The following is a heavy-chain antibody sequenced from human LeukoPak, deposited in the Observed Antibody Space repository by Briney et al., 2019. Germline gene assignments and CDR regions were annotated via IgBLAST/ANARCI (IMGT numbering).Heavy chain of an antibody. CDR3: ARDPSVGGFSGSELDF. Sequence: GGSRRLSWAGSGFTFSKYFMHWVGQAPGKGREDLSVISYNGEETYYANSVKGRFTISRDNSKNTLYLQMGSLKAEDTAVYFCARDPSVGGFSGSELDFWGQGTLVTVSS. V-gene: IGHV3-64*01. D-gene: IGHD3-22*01. CDR1: GFTFSKYF. J-gene: IGHJ4*02. CDR2: ISYNGEET.